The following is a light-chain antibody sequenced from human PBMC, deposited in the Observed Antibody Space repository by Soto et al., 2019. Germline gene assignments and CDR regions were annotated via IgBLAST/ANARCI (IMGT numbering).Light chain of an antibody. CDR1: QSVSSN. CDR2: GAS. Sequence: EIVMTQSPAILSVSSGERATLSCRASQSVSSNLAWYQPKSGQTPRLLIYGASTRATDIPARFSGGGSGTEFTLTISSLQSEDFAVYYCQQYDNWPLTFGGGTKVEI. J-gene: IGKJ4*01. V-gene: IGKV3-15*01. CDR3: QQYDNWPLT.